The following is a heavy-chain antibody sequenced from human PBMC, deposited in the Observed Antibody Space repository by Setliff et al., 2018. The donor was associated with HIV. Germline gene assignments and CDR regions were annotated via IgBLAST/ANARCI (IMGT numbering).Heavy chain of an antibody. Sequence: SETLSLTCSVSGGSISSHYWTWIRQSPGKGLEWVGSVYYSGDTAYNSSLKSRFSTSVDTSKNQFSLKLSSVTAADTAVYYCARHTIGVATWSDGFDFWGQGRLVTVSS. J-gene: IGHJ4*02. D-gene: IGHD6-19*01. CDR3: ARHTIGVATWSDGFDF. CDR2: VYYSGDT. V-gene: IGHV4-59*11. CDR1: GGSISSHY.